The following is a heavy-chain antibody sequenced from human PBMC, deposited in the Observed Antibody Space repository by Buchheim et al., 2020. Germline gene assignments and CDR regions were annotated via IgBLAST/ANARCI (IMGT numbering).Heavy chain of an antibody. CDR1: GFTFSSYG. CDR2: ISYDGSNK. V-gene: IGHV3-30*19. J-gene: IGHJ4*02. D-gene: IGHD3-22*01. CDR3: ASGAPYYDSSGYYMTGY. Sequence: QVQLVESGGGVVQPGRSLRLSCAASGFTFSSYGMHWVRQAPGKGLEWVAVISYDGSNKYYADSVKGRFTISRDNSKNTLYLKMNSLRAEDTAVYYCASGAPYYDSSGYYMTGYWGQGTL.